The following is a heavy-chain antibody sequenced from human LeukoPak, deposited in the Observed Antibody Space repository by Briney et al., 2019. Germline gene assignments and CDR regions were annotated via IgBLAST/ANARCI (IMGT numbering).Heavy chain of an antibody. CDR2: IKQDGSTK. J-gene: IGHJ4*02. CDR3: ARDTDGSIDY. Sequence: AGGSLRLSCAAPGFTFTNSWMAWVRQAPGKGLEWVANIKQDGSTKHSVDSLRGRFTISRDNPKNSLYLQMNSLRADEPVGYYFARDTDGSIDYWGQGILVTVGS. D-gene: IGHD1-26*01. V-gene: IGHV3-7*03. CDR1: GFTFTNSW.